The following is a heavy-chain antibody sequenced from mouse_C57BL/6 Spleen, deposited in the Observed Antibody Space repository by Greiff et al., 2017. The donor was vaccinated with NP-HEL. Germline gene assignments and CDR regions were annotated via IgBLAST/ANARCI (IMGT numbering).Heavy chain of an antibody. V-gene: IGHV3-6*01. CDR1: GYSITSGYY. J-gene: IGHJ4*01. CDR3: ARGLRRVAMDY. CDR2: ISYDGSN. D-gene: IGHD2-4*01. Sequence: EVKLQESGPGLVKPSQSLSLTCSVTGYSITSGYYWNWIRQFPGNKLEWMGYISYDGSNNYNPSLKNRISITRDTSKNQFFLKLNSVTTEDTATYYCARGLRRVAMDYWGQGTSVTVSS.